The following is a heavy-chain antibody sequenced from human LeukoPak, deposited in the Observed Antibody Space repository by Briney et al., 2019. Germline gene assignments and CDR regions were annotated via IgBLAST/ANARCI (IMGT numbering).Heavy chain of an antibody. J-gene: IGHJ4*02. Sequence: GGSLRLSCAVSGFTFSTYWMSWVHQAPGKGLEWVANIKQDGSQKYYVHSVKGRFTISRDNAKNSLYLQMNSLRAEDTAVYYCAREKSGSNAAFDYWGQGTLVTVSS. CDR1: GFTFSTYW. CDR3: AREKSGSNAAFDY. D-gene: IGHD1-26*01. CDR2: IKQDGSQK. V-gene: IGHV3-7*01.